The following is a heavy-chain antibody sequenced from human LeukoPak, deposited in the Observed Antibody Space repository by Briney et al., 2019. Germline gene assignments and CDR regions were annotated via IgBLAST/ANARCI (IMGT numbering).Heavy chain of an antibody. J-gene: IGHJ4*02. CDR2: ISGSGGST. V-gene: IGHV3-23*01. Sequence: GGSLRLSCAASGFTFSSYAMSWVRQAPGKGLEWVSAISGSGGSTYYADSVKGRFTISRDNSKNTLYLQMNSLRAEDTAVYYCAKAPVMREATITPYFDYWGQGTLVTVSS. D-gene: IGHD5-12*01. CDR3: AKAPVMREATITPYFDY. CDR1: GFTFSSYA.